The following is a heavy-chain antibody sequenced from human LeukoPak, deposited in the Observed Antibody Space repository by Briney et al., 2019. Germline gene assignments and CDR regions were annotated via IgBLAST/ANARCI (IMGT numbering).Heavy chain of an antibody. V-gene: IGHV3-7*02. Sequence: GGSLRLSCAASGFTFSSYWMSWVRQAPGKGLEWVANIKEEGSGKYYVDSVKGRFTISRDNAKNSLYLQMNSLRAEDTAVYYCARIYYDSSGYRLFDYWGQGTLVTVSS. CDR3: ARIYYDSSGYRLFDY. J-gene: IGHJ4*02. D-gene: IGHD3-22*01. CDR2: IKEEGSGK. CDR1: GFTFSSYW.